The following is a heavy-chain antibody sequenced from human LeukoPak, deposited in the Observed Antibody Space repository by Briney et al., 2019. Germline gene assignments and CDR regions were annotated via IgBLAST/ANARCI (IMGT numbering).Heavy chain of an antibody. V-gene: IGHV1-69*04. CDR2: IIPTLDVA. CDR1: DYTFATYR. Sequence: GASVKVSCKASDYTFATYRITWVRQAPGQGLEWMGRIIPTLDVANFAQKFKGRVTITADKFTNTAHLELSSLRSEDTAVYFCTREGVYSPDPTSYHRLPFDIWGKGTVVIVSS. J-gene: IGHJ3*02. CDR3: TREGVYSPDPTSYHRLPFDI. D-gene: IGHD3-16*02.